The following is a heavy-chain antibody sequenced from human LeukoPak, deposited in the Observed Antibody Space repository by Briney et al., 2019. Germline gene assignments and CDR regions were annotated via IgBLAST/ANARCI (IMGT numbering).Heavy chain of an antibody. J-gene: IGHJ4*02. V-gene: IGHV3-23*01. CDR2: ISGSGGST. D-gene: IGHD5-12*01. CDR3: AKGGSGYENYFDY. Sequence: PVGSLRLSCAASGSTFSSYAMSWVRQAPGKGLEWVSAISGSGGSTYYADSVKGRFTISRDNSKNTLYLQMNSLRAEDTAVYYCAKGGSGYENYFDYWGQGTLVTVSS. CDR1: GSTFSSYA.